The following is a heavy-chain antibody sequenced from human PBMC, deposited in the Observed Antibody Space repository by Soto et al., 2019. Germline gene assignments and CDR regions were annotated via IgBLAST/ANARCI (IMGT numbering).Heavy chain of an antibody. CDR1: GDSITNIY. J-gene: IGHJ4*02. V-gene: IGHV4-59*08. Sequence: SETLSLTCTVSGDSITNIYWSWIRQPPGKGLDWIGYIHYSGSTNYSPSLKSRVTISVDTSKNQFSLKLSSVTAADTAVYYCATTVTTILYFDYWGQGILVTVSS. CDR3: ATTVTTILYFDY. D-gene: IGHD4-17*01. CDR2: IHYSGST.